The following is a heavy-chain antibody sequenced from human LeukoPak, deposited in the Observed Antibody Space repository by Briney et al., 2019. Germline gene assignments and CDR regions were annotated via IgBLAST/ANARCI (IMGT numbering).Heavy chain of an antibody. J-gene: IGHJ4*02. CDR3: AKDELLWFGESVVFDY. Sequence: GGTLRLSCAASGFTFSSYAMSWVRQAPGKGLEWVSAISSSGGNTYYADSVKGRFTISRDNSKNTLYLQMNSLRAEGTAVYYCAKDELLWFGESVVFDYWGQGTLVTVSS. CDR2: ISSSGGNT. V-gene: IGHV3-23*01. D-gene: IGHD3-10*01. CDR1: GFTFSSYA.